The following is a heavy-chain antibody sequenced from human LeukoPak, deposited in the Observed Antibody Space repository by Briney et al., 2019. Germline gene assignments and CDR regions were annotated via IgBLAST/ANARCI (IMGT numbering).Heavy chain of an antibody. V-gene: IGHV4-59*01. Sequence: SETLSLTCTVSGGSISSYYWSWIRQPPGKGLEWIGYIYYSGSTNYNPSLKSRVTISVDTSKNQFSLKQSSVTAADTAVYYCARGGRFPCDYWGQGTLVTVSS. CDR2: IYYSGST. CDR1: GGSISSYY. CDR3: ARGGRFPCDY. D-gene: IGHD2-21*01. J-gene: IGHJ4*02.